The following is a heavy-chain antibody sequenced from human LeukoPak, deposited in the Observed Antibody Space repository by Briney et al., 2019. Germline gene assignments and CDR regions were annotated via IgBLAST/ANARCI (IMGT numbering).Heavy chain of an antibody. Sequence: PSETLSLTCTVSGGSISSSSYYWGWIRQPPGKGLEWIGYIYYSGSTNYNPSLKSRVTISVDTSKNQFSLKLSSVTAADTAAYYCARGVDSSGWYSGGFDYWGQGTLVTVSS. D-gene: IGHD6-19*01. CDR3: ARGVDSSGWYSGGFDY. J-gene: IGHJ4*02. V-gene: IGHV4-61*05. CDR2: IYYSGST. CDR1: GGSISSSSYY.